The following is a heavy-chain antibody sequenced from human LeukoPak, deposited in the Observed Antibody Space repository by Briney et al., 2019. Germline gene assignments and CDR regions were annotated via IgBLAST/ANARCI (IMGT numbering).Heavy chain of an antibody. V-gene: IGHV3-48*03. CDR1: GFTFSSYE. J-gene: IGHJ4*02. CDR3: ASLPPSGDTAMVDY. CDR2: ISSSSSYT. Sequence: GGSLRLSCAASGFTFSSYEMNWVRQTPGKGLEWVSYISSSSSYTNYADSVKGRFTISRDNAKNSLYLQMNSLRAEDMAVYYCASLPPSGDTAMVDYWGQGTLVTVSS. D-gene: IGHD5-18*01.